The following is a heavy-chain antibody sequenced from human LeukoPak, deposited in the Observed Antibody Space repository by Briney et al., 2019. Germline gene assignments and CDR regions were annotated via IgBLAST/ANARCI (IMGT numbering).Heavy chain of an antibody. V-gene: IGHV3-48*03. CDR2: ISSNGSTI. Sequence: GGSLRLSCAASGFSFSSYDMKWVRQAPGKGPEWVSYISSNGSTIYYADSVKGRFTISRDNAKNSLSLQMNSLRAEDTAVYYCAGYSSGWYSLFYWGQGTLVTVSS. CDR3: AGYSSGWYSLFY. CDR1: GFSFSSYD. D-gene: IGHD6-19*01. J-gene: IGHJ4*02.